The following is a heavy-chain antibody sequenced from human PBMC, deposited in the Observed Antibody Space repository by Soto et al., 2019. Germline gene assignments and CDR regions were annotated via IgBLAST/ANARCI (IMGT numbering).Heavy chain of an antibody. CDR3: ARGALTRAEGEKACDL. Sequence: QVQLVESGGGVVQPGRSLRLSCAASGFTFSSYGMHWVRQAPGKGLEWVAVIWYDGSNKYYADSVKGRFTISRDNSKNTLYPQMITLRAEDTAVYYCARGALTRAEGEKACDLWGQGTMVTVSS. V-gene: IGHV3-33*01. CDR1: GFTFSSYG. D-gene: IGHD3-16*01. CDR2: IWYDGSNK. J-gene: IGHJ3*01.